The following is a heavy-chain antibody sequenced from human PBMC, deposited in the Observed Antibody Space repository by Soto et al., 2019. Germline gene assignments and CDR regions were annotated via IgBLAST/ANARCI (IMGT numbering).Heavy chain of an antibody. CDR2: INAGNGNT. J-gene: IGHJ5*02. Sequence: ASVKVSCKASGYTFTSYTIHWVRQAPGQRLEWMGWINAGNGNTKYSQKFQDRVTITRDTSASTAYMELTSLRSEDTAVYYCARGRGEITMIRGVPPRFDPWGQGTPVTVSS. V-gene: IGHV1-3*01. CDR1: GYTFTSYT. CDR3: ARGRGEITMIRGVPPRFDP. D-gene: IGHD3-10*01.